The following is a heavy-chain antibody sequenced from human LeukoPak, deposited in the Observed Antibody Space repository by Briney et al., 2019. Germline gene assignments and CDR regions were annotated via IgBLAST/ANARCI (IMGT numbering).Heavy chain of an antibody. Sequence: PSETLPLTCTVSGGSISSGGYYWSWIRQHPGKGLEWIGYIYYSGSTYYNPSLKSRVTISVDTSENQFSLKLSSVTAADTAVYYCARAVGCSSTSCYAAGVDYWGQGTLVTVSS. CDR2: IYYSGST. D-gene: IGHD2-2*01. CDR1: GGSISSGGYY. J-gene: IGHJ4*02. V-gene: IGHV4-31*03. CDR3: ARAVGCSSTSCYAAGVDY.